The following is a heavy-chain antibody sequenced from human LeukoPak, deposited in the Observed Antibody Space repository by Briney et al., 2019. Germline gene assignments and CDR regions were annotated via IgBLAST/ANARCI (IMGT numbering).Heavy chain of an antibody. J-gene: IGHJ4*02. V-gene: IGHV4-34*01. CDR3: ARLLKNYSSGWFDY. CDR2: INHSGST. Sequence: SGTLSLTCAVYGGSFSGYYWSWIRQPPGKGLEWIGEINHSGSTNYNPSLKSRVTISVDTSKNQFSLKLSSATAADTAVYYCARLLKNYSSGWFDYWGQGTLVTVSS. CDR1: GGSFSGYY. D-gene: IGHD6-19*01.